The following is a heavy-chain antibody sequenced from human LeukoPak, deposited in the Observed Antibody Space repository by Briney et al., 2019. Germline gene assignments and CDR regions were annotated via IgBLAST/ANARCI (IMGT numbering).Heavy chain of an antibody. CDR1: GFTVGSYA. V-gene: IGHV3-23*01. Sequence: GGSLRLACAAAGFTVGSYAMSWVRQAPGKGREWVSAISGSGCSTYYADSGKGRLTISRDNSNNTLYLKMNRLRDEDTVVFYCAKGSHIVGTIFDYWGQGTLVTVSS. J-gene: IGHJ4*02. D-gene: IGHD5-12*01. CDR3: AKGSHIVGTIFDY. CDR2: ISGSGCST.